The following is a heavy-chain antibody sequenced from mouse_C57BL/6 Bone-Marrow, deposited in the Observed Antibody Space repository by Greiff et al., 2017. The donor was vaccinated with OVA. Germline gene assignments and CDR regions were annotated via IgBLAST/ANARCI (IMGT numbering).Heavy chain of an antibody. D-gene: IGHD2-4*01. CDR1: GYAFSSYW. Sequence: VKLQESGAELVKPGASVKISCKASGYAFSSYWMNWVKQRPGKGLEWIGQIYPGDGDTNYNGKFKGKATLTADKSSSTAYMQLSSLTSEDSAVYFCAGIYYDYDKEYYFDYWGQGTTLTVSS. V-gene: IGHV1-80*01. J-gene: IGHJ2*01. CDR3: AGIYYDYDKEYYFDY. CDR2: IYPGDGDT.